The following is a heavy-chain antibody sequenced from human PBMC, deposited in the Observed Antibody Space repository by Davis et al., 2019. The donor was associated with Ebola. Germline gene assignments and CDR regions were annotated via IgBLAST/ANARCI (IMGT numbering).Heavy chain of an antibody. J-gene: IGHJ4*02. V-gene: IGHV3-74*01. CDR3: ARGSYGY. Sequence: GESLKISCAASGFTFSSYWMHWVRQAPGKGLVWVSRINSDGSSTTYADSVKGRFTISRDNAKNTMYLQLNSLRGEDTAVYYCARGSYGYWGQGTLVTVSS. CDR2: INSDGSST. CDR1: GFTFSSYW. D-gene: IGHD3-10*01.